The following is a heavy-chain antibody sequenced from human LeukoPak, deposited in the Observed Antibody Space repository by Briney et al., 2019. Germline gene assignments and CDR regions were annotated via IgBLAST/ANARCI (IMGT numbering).Heavy chain of an antibody. V-gene: IGHV3-33*01. CDR3: ARDRRAVAGKTRRDIHYGMDV. CDR2: IWYGGSNK. CDR1: GFTFSSYG. J-gene: IGHJ6*02. Sequence: QSGGSLRLSCAASGFTFSSYGMHWVRQAPGKGLEWVAVIWYGGSNKYYADSVKGRFTISRDNPKNTLYLQMNSLRAEDTAVYYCARDRRAVAGKTRRDIHYGMDVWGQGTTVTVSS. D-gene: IGHD6-19*01.